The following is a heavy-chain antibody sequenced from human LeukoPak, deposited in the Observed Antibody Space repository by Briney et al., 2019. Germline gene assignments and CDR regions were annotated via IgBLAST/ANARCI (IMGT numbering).Heavy chain of an antibody. Sequence: SETLSLTCTVSGGSISSYYWSWIRQPPGKGLEWIGYIYYSGSTNYNPSLKSRVTISADTSENQFSLKLSSVTAADTAVYFCARHEGYSYAFAYWGQGTLVTVSS. CDR3: ARHEGYSYAFAY. CDR2: IYYSGST. CDR1: GGSISSYY. J-gene: IGHJ4*02. V-gene: IGHV4-59*08. D-gene: IGHD5-18*01.